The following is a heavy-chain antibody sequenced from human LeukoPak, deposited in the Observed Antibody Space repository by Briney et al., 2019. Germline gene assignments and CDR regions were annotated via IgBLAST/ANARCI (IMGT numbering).Heavy chain of an antibody. CDR1: GGSISSSSYY. Sequence: SETLSLTCTVFGGSISSSSYYWGWIRQPPGKGLEWIGSIYYSGSTYYNPSLKSRVTISVDTSKNQFSLKLSSVTAADTAVYYCAREEGATKRYYMDVWGKGTTVTVSS. V-gene: IGHV4-39*07. D-gene: IGHD1-26*01. CDR3: AREEGATKRYYMDV. J-gene: IGHJ6*03. CDR2: IYYSGST.